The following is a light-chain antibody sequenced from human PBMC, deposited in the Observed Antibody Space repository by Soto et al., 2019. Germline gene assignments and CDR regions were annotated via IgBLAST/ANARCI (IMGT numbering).Light chain of an antibody. Sequence: EIVLTQSPGTLSLSPGERATLSCRASQSVTSNYSAWYQQKPGQAPSRLIYGASSRATGISDRFSGSGSGTDFTLTISRLEPEDFAVYYCQQYGSSPRTFGQGTKVDIK. CDR2: GAS. J-gene: IGKJ1*01. CDR3: QQYGSSPRT. CDR1: QSVTSNY. V-gene: IGKV3-20*01.